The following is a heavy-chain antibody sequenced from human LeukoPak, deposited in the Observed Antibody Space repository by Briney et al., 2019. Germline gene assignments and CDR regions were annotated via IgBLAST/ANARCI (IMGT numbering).Heavy chain of an antibody. CDR2: IYPGDSGT. CDR1: GYSSSRYW. V-gene: IGHV5-51*01. J-gene: IGHJ3*01. D-gene: IGHD6-19*01. Sequence: GESLKISCQGSGYSSSRYWIGWVRQMPGKGLGWMGIIYPGDSGTRYSPSFQGHVTISADKSISTAYLQWSSLKASDTAMYFCARQAYSSGHDAFDFWGQGTMVTVSS. CDR3: ARQAYSSGHDAFDF.